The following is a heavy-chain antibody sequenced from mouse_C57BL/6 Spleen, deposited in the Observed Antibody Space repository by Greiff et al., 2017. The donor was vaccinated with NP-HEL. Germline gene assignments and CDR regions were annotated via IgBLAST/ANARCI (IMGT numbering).Heavy chain of an antibody. Sequence: EVQLVESGGGLVKPGGSLKLSCAASGFTFSDYGMHWVRQAPEKGLEWVAYISSGSSTIYYADTVKGRFTISRDNAKNTLFLQMTSLRSEDTAMYYCARGIPHYYGSSPDYWGQGTTLTVSS. CDR1: GFTFSDYG. D-gene: IGHD1-1*01. J-gene: IGHJ2*01. CDR2: ISSGSSTI. V-gene: IGHV5-17*01. CDR3: ARGIPHYYGSSPDY.